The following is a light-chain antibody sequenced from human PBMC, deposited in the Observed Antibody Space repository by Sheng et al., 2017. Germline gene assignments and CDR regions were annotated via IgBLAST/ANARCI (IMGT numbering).Light chain of an antibody. V-gene: IGKV1-33*01. CDR1: QDITNY. J-gene: IGKJ2*03. CDR3: QHYDNLPYS. CDR2: DAS. Sequence: DIQMTQSPSSLSASVGDRVTITCQASQDITNYLNWYQQKPGKAPRLLIYDASNLETGVPSRFSGSGFGTYFTFTISSLQPEDIATYYCQHYDNLPYSFGQGTKVEIK.